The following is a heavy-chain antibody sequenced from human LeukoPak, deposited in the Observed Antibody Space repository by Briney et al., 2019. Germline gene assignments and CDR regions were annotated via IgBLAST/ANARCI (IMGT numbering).Heavy chain of an antibody. Sequence: ASVKVSCKASGYTFTGYYMHWVRQAPGQGLEWMGWINPNSGGTNYAQKFQGRVTMTRDTSISTAYMELSRLRSDDTAVYYCARSPKYSSGRNFDYWGQGTLVTVSS. D-gene: IGHD6-25*01. V-gene: IGHV1-2*02. CDR1: GYTFTGYY. J-gene: IGHJ4*02. CDR3: ARSPKYSSGRNFDY. CDR2: INPNSGGT.